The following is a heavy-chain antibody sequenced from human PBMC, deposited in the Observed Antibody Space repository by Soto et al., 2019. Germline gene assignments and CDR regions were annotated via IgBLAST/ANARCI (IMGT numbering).Heavy chain of an antibody. CDR1: GFTFTSHA. D-gene: IGHD6-19*01. Sequence: VQLLESGGGLVQPGGSLRLSCATSGFTFTSHAMTWVRRAPGKGLEWVSVISGNGGNTYYADSVKGRFTVSRDNSENTLYLQMTSLKGEDTAVYYCARTRQWLGDFDYWGQGTLVTVSS. J-gene: IGHJ4*02. V-gene: IGHV3-23*01. CDR3: ARTRQWLGDFDY. CDR2: ISGNGGNT.